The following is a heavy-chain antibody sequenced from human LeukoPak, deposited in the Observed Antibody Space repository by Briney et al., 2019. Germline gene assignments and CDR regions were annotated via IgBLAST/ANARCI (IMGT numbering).Heavy chain of an antibody. D-gene: IGHD2-15*01. V-gene: IGHV3-23*01. CDR3: AKEAAIVVVVAAASAHFDY. Sequence: GRSLRLSCAASGFTFSSYAMSWVRQAPGKGLEWVSAISGSGGSTYYADSVKGRFTISRDNSKNTLYLQMNSLRAEDTAVYYCAKEAAIVVVVAAASAHFDYWGQGTLVTVSS. J-gene: IGHJ4*02. CDR1: GFTFSSYA. CDR2: ISGSGGST.